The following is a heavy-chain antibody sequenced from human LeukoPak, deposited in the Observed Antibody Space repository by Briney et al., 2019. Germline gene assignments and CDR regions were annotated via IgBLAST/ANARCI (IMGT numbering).Heavy chain of an antibody. Sequence: GGSLRLSCAASGITFSSHWMHWVRQTPEKGLVWVSRINSDGSRTTYADSVKGRFTISRGNAKNTLYLQMNSLRAEDTAVYYCAREQLEPSSHPFDPWGQGTLVTVSS. D-gene: IGHD1-1*01. CDR1: GITFSSHW. CDR2: INSDGSRT. CDR3: AREQLEPSSHPFDP. V-gene: IGHV3-74*03. J-gene: IGHJ5*02.